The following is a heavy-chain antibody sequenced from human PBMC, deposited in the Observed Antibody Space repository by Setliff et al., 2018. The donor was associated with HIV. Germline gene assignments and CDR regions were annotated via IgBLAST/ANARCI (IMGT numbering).Heavy chain of an antibody. V-gene: IGHV4-59*01. CDR3: ARQYYYDSSGYHYYFDY. CDR2: IYNSGYS. Sequence: SETLSLTCKVSGAPISSYYWNWIRQPPGKGLEWIGYIYNSGYSNSQPSLKSRVTISLDTSKNQFSLKLCSVTAADTAVYYCARQYYYDSSGYHYYFDYWGQGTLVTVSS. D-gene: IGHD3-22*01. J-gene: IGHJ4*02. CDR1: GAPISSYY.